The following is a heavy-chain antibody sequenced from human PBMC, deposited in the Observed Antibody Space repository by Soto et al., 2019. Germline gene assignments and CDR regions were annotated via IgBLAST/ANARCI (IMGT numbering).Heavy chain of an antibody. CDR1: GYTFSNYD. CDR3: ARGIKGLPPSAFDI. Sequence: ASVKVSCKASGYTFSNYDINWVRQATGQGLEWMGWLNPNTDKTGSAQKFQGRVTMTRNTSISTAYLELSGLRSDDTAVYYCARGIKGLPPSAFDIWGQGARVTVSS. J-gene: IGHJ3*02. D-gene: IGHD5-12*01. CDR2: LNPNTDKT. V-gene: IGHV1-8*01.